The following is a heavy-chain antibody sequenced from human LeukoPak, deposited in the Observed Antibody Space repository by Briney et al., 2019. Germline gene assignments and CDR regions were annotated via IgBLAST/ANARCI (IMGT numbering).Heavy chain of an antibody. J-gene: IGHJ3*01. D-gene: IGHD3-9*01. Sequence: GRSLRLSCVGSGFSLEDYAMHWVRQVPGKGLERVSSISWDSGSQAYTDSVKGRFTISRDNDKNSLYLQMNSLRLEDTAFYYCIKDMGFDLLKDAFHVWGQGTLVTVSS. CDR2: ISWDSGSQ. V-gene: IGHV3-9*01. CDR1: GFSLEDYA. CDR3: IKDMGFDLLKDAFHV.